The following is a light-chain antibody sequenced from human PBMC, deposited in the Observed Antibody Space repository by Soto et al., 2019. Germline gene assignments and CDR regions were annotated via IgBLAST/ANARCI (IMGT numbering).Light chain of an antibody. CDR2: GVS. V-gene: IGKV3-20*01. CDR3: QQYGSSPYT. CDR1: QSVSSNF. Sequence: EIVLTQSPGTLSLSPGERATLSCRASQSVSSNFLAWYQQKPGQAPRLLIYGVSSRATGIPDRFSGSGSGTDFTLIISRLEPEDFAVFYCQQYGSSPYTFCQGTKLEIK. J-gene: IGKJ2*01.